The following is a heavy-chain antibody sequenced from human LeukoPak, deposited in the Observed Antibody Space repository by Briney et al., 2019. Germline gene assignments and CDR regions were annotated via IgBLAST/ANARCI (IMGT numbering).Heavy chain of an antibody. Sequence: SETLSLTCTVSGGSINNYYWSWIRQPPGKGLEWIGYIYYSGSTNYNPSLKSRVTISVDTSKNQFSLKLSSVTAADTAVYYCARIPPNPIDYGDYVSHEPACWYFDLWGRGTLVTVSS. CDR3: ARIPPNPIDYGDYVSHEPACWYFDL. V-gene: IGHV4-59*01. J-gene: IGHJ2*01. CDR1: GGSINNYY. D-gene: IGHD4-17*01. CDR2: IYYSGST.